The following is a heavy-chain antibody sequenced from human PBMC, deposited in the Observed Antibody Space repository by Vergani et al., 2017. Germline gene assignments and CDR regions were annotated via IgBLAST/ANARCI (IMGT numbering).Heavy chain of an antibody. Sequence: QVQLQESGPRLLKPSQTLSLTCSVSGFAINGDDTWWPWIRRSPGHGLDWIGRISSTGTSSSYIPSLGDRPAISLDTSTNQFFLTLTSVTAADTAIYYCARGQWVMEAWGQGTPVTVAS. CDR3: ARGQWVMEA. CDR1: GFAINGDDTW. CDR2: ISSTGTSS. V-gene: IGHV4-30-4*08. D-gene: IGHD1-26*01. J-gene: IGHJ4*02.